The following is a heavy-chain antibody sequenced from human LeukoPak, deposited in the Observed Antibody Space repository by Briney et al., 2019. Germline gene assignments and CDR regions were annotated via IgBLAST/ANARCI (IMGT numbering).Heavy chain of an antibody. D-gene: IGHD3-10*01. V-gene: IGHV4-4*07. CDR1: GVSISSYY. CDR3: ARDSYGSGSYYPYYFDY. CDR2: IYSSGTT. J-gene: IGHJ4*02. Sequence: SETLSLTYTVSGVSISSYYWNWIRQPAGEGLEWIVRIYSSGTTNYNPSLKSRVTISVDKSRNQFSLQLTSVTAADTAVYYCARDSYGSGSYYPYYFDYWGQGTLVTVSS.